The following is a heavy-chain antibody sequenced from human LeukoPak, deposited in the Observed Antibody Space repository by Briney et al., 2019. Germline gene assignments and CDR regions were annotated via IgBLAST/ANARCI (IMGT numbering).Heavy chain of an antibody. J-gene: IGHJ4*02. CDR1: GGSFSGYY. Sequence: SETLSLTCTVYGGSFSGYYWSWIRQPPGKGLEWIGEINHSGSTNYNPSLKSRVTISVDTSKNQLSLKLSSVTAADTAVYYCARGITMVRGVIIVEFDYWGQGTLVTVSS. CDR3: ARGITMVRGVIIVEFDY. CDR2: INHSGST. D-gene: IGHD3-10*01. V-gene: IGHV4-34*01.